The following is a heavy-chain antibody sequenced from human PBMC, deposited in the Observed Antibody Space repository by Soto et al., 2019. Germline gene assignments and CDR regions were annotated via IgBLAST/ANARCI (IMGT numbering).Heavy chain of an antibody. CDR2: IWYDGSNK. CDR3: ARGGSYYYYDSSGYYWPPFFDY. J-gene: IGHJ4*02. D-gene: IGHD3-22*01. V-gene: IGHV3-33*01. Sequence: PGGSLRLSCAASGFTFSSYGMHWVRQAPGKGLEWVAVIWYDGSNKYYADSVKGRFTISRDNSKNTLYLQMNSLRAEDTAVYYCARGGSYYYYDSSGYYWPPFFDYWGQGTLVTAPQ. CDR1: GFTFSSYG.